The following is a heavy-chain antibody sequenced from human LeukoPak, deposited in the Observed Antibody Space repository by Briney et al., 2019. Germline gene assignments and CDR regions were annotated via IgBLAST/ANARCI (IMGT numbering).Heavy chain of an antibody. V-gene: IGHV3-23*01. CDR2: ISGSGGST. Sequence: GGSLRLSCAASGFTFSSYAMSWVRQAPGKGLEWVSAISGSGGSTYYADSVKGRFTISRDNSKNTLYLQMNSLRAEDTAVYYCAKGNYYDSSGYPYDAFDIWGQGTMVTVSS. CDR3: AKGNYYDSSGYPYDAFDI. D-gene: IGHD3-22*01. J-gene: IGHJ3*02. CDR1: GFTFSSYA.